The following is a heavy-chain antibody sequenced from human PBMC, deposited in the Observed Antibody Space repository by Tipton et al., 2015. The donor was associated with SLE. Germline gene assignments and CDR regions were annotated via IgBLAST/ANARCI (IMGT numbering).Heavy chain of an antibody. CDR1: GFTFSSYG. J-gene: IGHJ4*02. D-gene: IGHD1-14*01. V-gene: IGHV3-30*03. Sequence: SLRLSCAASGFTFSSYGMHWVRQAPGKGLEWVAVISDDGSNKYYADSVKGRFTISRDNSKNTLSLQMNSLRAEDTAVYYCARPQTAYYFDYWGQGTLVTVSS. CDR2: ISDDGSNK. CDR3: ARPQTAYYFDY.